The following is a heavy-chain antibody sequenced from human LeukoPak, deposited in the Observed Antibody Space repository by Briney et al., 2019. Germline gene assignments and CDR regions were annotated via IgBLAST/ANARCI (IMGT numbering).Heavy chain of an antibody. V-gene: IGHV3-33*01. D-gene: IGHD3-16*01. CDR1: GFTFSNSG. CDR3: AREISRFVNAFDL. J-gene: IGHJ3*01. Sequence: PGGSLRLSCAASGFTFSNSGMHWVRQAPGKGLEWVAVIWYDGSNEYYADAVKGRFIISRDNSKNTVHLQMNSLRVEDTSVYCCAREISRFVNAFDLWGQGTLVAVSS. CDR2: IWYDGSNE.